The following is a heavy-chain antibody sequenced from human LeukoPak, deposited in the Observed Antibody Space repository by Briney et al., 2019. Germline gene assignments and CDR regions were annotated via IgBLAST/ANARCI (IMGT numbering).Heavy chain of an antibody. Sequence: SETLSLTCTVSGGSISSSSYYWGWIRQPPGKGLEWIGSIYYSGSTCYNPSLKSRVTISVDTSKNQFSLKLSSVTAADTAVYYCARYSSSSGYYSYMDVWGKGTTVTVSS. CDR3: ARYSSSSGYYSYMDV. J-gene: IGHJ6*03. D-gene: IGHD6-6*01. CDR2: IYYSGST. CDR1: GGSISSSSYY. V-gene: IGHV4-39*07.